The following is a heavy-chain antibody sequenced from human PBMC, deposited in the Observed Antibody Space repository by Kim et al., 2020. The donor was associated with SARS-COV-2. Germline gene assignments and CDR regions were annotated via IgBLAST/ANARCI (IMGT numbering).Heavy chain of an antibody. V-gene: IGHV4-39*01. CDR2: IYYSGST. Sequence: SETLSLTCTVSGGSISSSSYYWGWIRQPPGKGLEWIGSIYYSGSTYYNPSLKSRVTISVDTSKNQFSLKLSSVTAADTAVYYCARLNRQLWLWNYWGQGTLVTVSS. CDR1: GGSISSSSYY. D-gene: IGHD5-18*01. J-gene: IGHJ4*02. CDR3: ARLNRQLWLWNY.